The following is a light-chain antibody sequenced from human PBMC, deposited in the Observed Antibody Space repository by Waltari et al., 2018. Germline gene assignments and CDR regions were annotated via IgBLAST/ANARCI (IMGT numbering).Light chain of an antibody. CDR3: QQYSDSWT. J-gene: IGKJ1*01. CDR2: GAS. V-gene: IGKV3-20*01. Sequence: EIVLTQSPATLSLSPGERATLSCRASQSVSSFLAWYHQTPGQAPRLIIYGASSRATDIPDRFSGSGSGTDFTLTISSLEPEDFAVYFCQQYSDSWTFGQGTKVEIK. CDR1: QSVSSF.